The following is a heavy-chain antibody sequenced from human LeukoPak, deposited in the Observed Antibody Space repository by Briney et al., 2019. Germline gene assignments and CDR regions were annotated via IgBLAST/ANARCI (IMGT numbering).Heavy chain of an antibody. CDR1: GFTFSTYA. V-gene: IGHV3-64D*06. CDR3: VRGTGY. Sequence: GGSLRLSCSVSGFTFSTYAMLWVRQAPGKGLEYVLAISSNGDNTYYADSVKGRFTISRDNSKNTLYLQMSSLRADDTAVYYCVRGTGYWGQGTLVTVSS. CDR2: ISSNGDNT. J-gene: IGHJ4*02.